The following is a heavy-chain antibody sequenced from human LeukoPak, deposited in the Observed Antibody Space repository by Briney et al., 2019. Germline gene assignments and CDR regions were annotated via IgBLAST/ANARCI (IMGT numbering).Heavy chain of an antibody. J-gene: IGHJ4*02. CDR1: GGTFSSDT. Sequence: SVKVSCKASGGTFSSDTISWVRQAPGQSLEWMGGFIPIFATTHFAQKFRDRVTFTADDSTGTAHMELSSLRPDDTAMYYCARHQEAAAASGYFDYWGQGTLVTVSS. V-gene: IGHV1-69*13. CDR3: ARHQEAAAASGYFDY. D-gene: IGHD6-13*01. CDR2: FIPIFATT.